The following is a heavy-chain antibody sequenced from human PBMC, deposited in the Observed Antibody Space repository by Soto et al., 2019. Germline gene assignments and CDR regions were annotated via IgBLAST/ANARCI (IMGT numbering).Heavy chain of an antibody. V-gene: IGHV4-61*01. Sequence: SETLCVSWSVAWGSGVGGSGYWSLIRQPPGKGLEWIGYIYYSGSTNYNPSLKSRVTISVDTSKNQFSLKLSSVTAADTAVYYCARDVRTIFGVVTDYYYYGMDVWGQGTTVTVSS. CDR1: WGSGVGGSGY. D-gene: IGHD3-3*01. CDR3: ARDVRTIFGVVTDYYYYGMDV. J-gene: IGHJ6*02. CDR2: IYYSGST.